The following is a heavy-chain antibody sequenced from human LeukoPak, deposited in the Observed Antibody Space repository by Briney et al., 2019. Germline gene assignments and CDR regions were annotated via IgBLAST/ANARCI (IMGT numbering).Heavy chain of an antibody. CDR3: ARERRIPAAISPHYYYGMDV. Sequence: KTSETLSLTCAVYGGSFSGYYWSWIRQPPGKGLEWIGEINHSGSTNYNPSLKSRVTISVDTSKNQFSLKLSSVTAADTAVYYCARERRIPAAISPHYYYGMDVWGQGTTVTVSS. D-gene: IGHD2-2*01. J-gene: IGHJ6*02. CDR1: GGSFSGYY. CDR2: INHSGST. V-gene: IGHV4-34*01.